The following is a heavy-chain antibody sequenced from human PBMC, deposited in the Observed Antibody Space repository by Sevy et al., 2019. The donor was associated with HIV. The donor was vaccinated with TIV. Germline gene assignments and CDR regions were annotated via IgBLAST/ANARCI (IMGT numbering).Heavy chain of an antibody. CDR2: INPSGGST. D-gene: IGHD2-21*01. J-gene: IGHJ6*03. CDR1: GYTFTSYY. V-gene: IGHV1-46*01. Sequence: ASVKVSCKASGYTFTSYYMHWVRQAPGQGLEWMGIINPSGGSTSYAQTFQGRVTMTRDTSTSTVYMELSSLRSEDTAVYYCASSRGGDGYNNYYYYYMDVWGKGTTVTVSS. CDR3: ASSRGGDGYNNYYYYYMDV.